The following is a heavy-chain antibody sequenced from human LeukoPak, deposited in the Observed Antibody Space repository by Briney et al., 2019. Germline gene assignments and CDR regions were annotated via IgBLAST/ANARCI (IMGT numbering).Heavy chain of an antibody. J-gene: IGHJ4*02. D-gene: IGHD3-9*01. Sequence: APVKVSCKTSGYTFTMYGVRWVRQAPGRGLQWLGWISPRNGNTAYAQDLQGRVTMTTDTSTTTAYLELRSLRSDDTAIYYCARDLNYVTLGYNILADVGYYFDYWGQGSLVTVSS. V-gene: IGHV1-18*01. CDR2: ISPRNGNT. CDR1: GYTFTMYG. CDR3: ARDLNYVTLGYNILADVGYYFDY.